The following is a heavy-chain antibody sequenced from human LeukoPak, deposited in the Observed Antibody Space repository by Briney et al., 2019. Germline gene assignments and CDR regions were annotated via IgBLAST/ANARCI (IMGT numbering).Heavy chain of an antibody. D-gene: IGHD1-26*01. CDR1: GYSISSGYY. CDR3: ARQKWELLWDFDY. Sequence: PSGTLSLTCAVSGYSISSGYYWGWIRQPPGKGLEWIGSIYHSGSTYYNPSLKSRVTISVDTSKNQFSLKLSSVTAADTAVYYCARQKWELLWDFDYWGQGTLVTVSS. CDR2: IYHSGST. V-gene: IGHV4-38-2*01. J-gene: IGHJ4*02.